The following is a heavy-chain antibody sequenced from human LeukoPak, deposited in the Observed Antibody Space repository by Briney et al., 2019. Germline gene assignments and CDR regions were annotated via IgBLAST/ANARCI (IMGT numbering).Heavy chain of an antibody. CDR2: MNPNSGNT. D-gene: IGHD5-12*01. Sequence: ASVKVSCKASEYTFTTYDINWVRQATGQGLEWMGWMNPNSGNTGYAQRFQGRVTMTRDTSISTAYMELNSLTSEDTAVYYCAKNVRDIGTFDYWGQGTLVTVSS. V-gene: IGHV1-8*01. CDR3: AKNVRDIGTFDY. CDR1: EYTFTTYD. J-gene: IGHJ4*02.